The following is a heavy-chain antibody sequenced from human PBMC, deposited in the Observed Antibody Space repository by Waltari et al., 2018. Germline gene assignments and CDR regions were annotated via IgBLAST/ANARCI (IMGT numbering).Heavy chain of an antibody. CDR3: ARGLEYYDSSGYDDY. Sequence: QVQLQESGPGLVKPSQTLSLTCTVSGGSISSGSYYWRWIRQPAGKGLEWIGYIYTSGSTNYNPSLKSRVTISVDTSKNQFSLKLSSVTAADTAVYYCARGLEYYDSSGYDDYWGQGTLVTVSS. V-gene: IGHV4-61*09. J-gene: IGHJ4*02. D-gene: IGHD3-22*01. CDR1: GGSISSGSYY. CDR2: IYTSGST.